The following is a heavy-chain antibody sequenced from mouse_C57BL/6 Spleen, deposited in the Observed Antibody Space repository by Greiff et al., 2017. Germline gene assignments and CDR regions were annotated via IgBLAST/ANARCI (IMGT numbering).Heavy chain of an antibody. CDR2: INYDGSST. CDR3: ARGYDYDVEGRDYFDY. CDR1: GFTFSDYY. Sequence: EVKLVESEGGLVQPGSSMKLSCTASGFTFSDYYMAWVRQVPEKGLEWVANINYDGSSTYYLDSLKSRFIISRDNAKNILYLQMSSLKSEDAATYYCARGYDYDVEGRDYFDYWGKGTTLTVAS. D-gene: IGHD2-4*01. V-gene: IGHV5-16*01. J-gene: IGHJ2*01.